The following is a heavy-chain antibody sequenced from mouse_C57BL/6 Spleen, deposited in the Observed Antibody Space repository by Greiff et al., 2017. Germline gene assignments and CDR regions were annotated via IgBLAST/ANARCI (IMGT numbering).Heavy chain of an antibody. V-gene: IGHV5-6*02. CDR2: ISSGGSYT. J-gene: IGHJ2*01. D-gene: IGHD1-1*01. CDR3: ARGGFYYGSSGYYFDY. CDR1: GFTFSSYG. Sequence: EVKLMESGGDLVKPGGSLKLSCAASGFTFSSYGMSWVRQTPDKRLEWVATISSGGSYTYYPDSLKGRFTISRDNAKNTLYLQMSSLKSEDTAMYYCARGGFYYGSSGYYFDYWGQGTTLTVSS.